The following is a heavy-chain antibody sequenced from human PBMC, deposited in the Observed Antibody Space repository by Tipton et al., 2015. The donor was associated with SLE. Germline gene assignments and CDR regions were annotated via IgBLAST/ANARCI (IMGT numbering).Heavy chain of an antibody. V-gene: IGHV3-30*02. D-gene: IGHD3-3*01. CDR3: ARDRGDFWSGSYYYYYMDV. CDR1: GFTFSSYG. CDR2: IRYDGSNK. Sequence: SLRLSCAASGFTFSSYGMHWVRQAPGKGLEWVAFIRYDGSNKYYADSVKGRFTISRDNSKNTLYLQMNSLRAEDTAVYYCARDRGDFWSGSYYYYYMDVWGKGTTVTVSS. J-gene: IGHJ6*03.